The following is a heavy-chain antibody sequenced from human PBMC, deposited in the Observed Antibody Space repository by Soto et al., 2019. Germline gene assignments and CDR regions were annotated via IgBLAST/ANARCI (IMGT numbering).Heavy chain of an antibody. D-gene: IGHD2-15*01. J-gene: IGHJ3*02. V-gene: IGHV3-13*01. Sequence: EVQLVESGGGLVQPGGSLRLSCEASGFNFSSYDMHWVRQATGKGLEWVSVIGTAGDTFYTGSVKGRFTISRENGKNSFYLQMNSLRAGDTAVYYCARAGQGASCSGGSCYLGASDIWGQGTMVIVSS. CDR2: IGTAGDT. CDR1: GFNFSSYD. CDR3: ARAGQGASCSGGSCYLGASDI.